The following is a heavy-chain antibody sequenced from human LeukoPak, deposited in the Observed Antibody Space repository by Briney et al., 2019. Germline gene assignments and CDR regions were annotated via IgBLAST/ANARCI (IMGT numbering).Heavy chain of an antibody. CDR1: GFTFSNYA. D-gene: IGHD4-17*01. CDR3: ARGPYGDS. J-gene: IGHJ4*02. CDR2: ISYDGSNR. V-gene: IGHV3-30-3*01. Sequence: QPGRSLRLSCAASGFTFSNYAMYWVRQAPGKGLEWVAVISYDGSNRYYADSMKGRSTISRDNSKNTLYLQMNSLRVEDTAVYYCARGPYGDSWGQGTPVTVSS.